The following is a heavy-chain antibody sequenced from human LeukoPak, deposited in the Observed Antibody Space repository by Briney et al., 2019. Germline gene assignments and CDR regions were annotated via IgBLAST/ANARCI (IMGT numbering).Heavy chain of an antibody. Sequence: SETLSLTCTVSGGSISSYYWSWIRQPPGKGLEWIGYIYYSGNTNYNPSLKSRVTMSVDTSKNQFSLKLSSVTAADTAIYYCARSVSSGWYAFDSWGQGTLVTVSS. CDR2: IYYSGNT. J-gene: IGHJ4*02. V-gene: IGHV4-59*12. CDR3: ARSVSSGWYAFDS. CDR1: GGSISSYY. D-gene: IGHD6-19*01.